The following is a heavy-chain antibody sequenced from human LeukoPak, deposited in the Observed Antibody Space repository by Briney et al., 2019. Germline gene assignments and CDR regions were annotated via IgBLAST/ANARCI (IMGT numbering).Heavy chain of an antibody. CDR2: IYDTGNT. CDR3: ARDMGNWNNYYYYGMDV. D-gene: IGHD1-1*01. V-gene: IGHV4-59*01. J-gene: IGHJ6*02. Sequence: SETLSLTCTVSGGSISNYYWSWIRQPPGKGLEWVGNIYDTGNTNYNPSLKSRVTMSSDTSKSQFSLKLTSVTAADTAVYYCARDMGNWNNYYYYGMDVWGQGTAVTVSS. CDR1: GGSISNYY.